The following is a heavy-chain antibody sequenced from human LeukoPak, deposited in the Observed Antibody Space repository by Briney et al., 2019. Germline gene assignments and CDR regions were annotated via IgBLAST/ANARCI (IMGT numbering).Heavy chain of an antibody. CDR1: GDSFSSNSVT. V-gene: IGHV6-1*01. Sequence: SQTLSLTCAISGDSFSSNSVTWNWIRQSPSRGLEWLGRTYYRSTWYNDYAVTVRGRITVNPDTSKNQFSLHLNSVTPEDTAVYYCARRLTQYDCFDPWGQGILVTVSS. CDR3: ARRLTQYDCFDP. CDR2: TYYRSTWYN. J-gene: IGHJ5*02. D-gene: IGHD2-2*01.